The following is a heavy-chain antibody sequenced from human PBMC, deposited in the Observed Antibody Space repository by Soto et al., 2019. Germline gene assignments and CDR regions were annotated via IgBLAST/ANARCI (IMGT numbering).Heavy chain of an antibody. CDR2: IYYSGST. J-gene: IGHJ4*02. V-gene: IGHV4-59*01. Sequence: PSETLSLTCTVSGGSISSYYWSWIRQPPGKGLEWIGYIYYSGSTNYNPSLKSRVTISVDTSKNQFSLKLSSVTAADTAVYYCARSRLLGPFDYWGQGTLVTVSS. CDR3: ARSRLLGPFDY. D-gene: IGHD3-22*01. CDR1: GGSISSYY.